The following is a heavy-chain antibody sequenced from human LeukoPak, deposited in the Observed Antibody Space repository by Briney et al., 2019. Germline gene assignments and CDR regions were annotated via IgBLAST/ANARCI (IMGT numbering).Heavy chain of an antibody. CDR2: INHSGST. D-gene: IGHD6-13*01. V-gene: IGHV4-34*01. CDR3: ARVGAAAVHYFDY. J-gene: IGHJ4*02. CDR1: GGSFSGYY. Sequence: SETLSLTCAVYGGSFSGYYWNWIRQPPGKGLEWIGEINHSGSTNYNPSLKSRVTISVDTSKNQFSLKLSSVTAADTAVYYCARVGAAAVHYFDYWGQGTLVTVSS.